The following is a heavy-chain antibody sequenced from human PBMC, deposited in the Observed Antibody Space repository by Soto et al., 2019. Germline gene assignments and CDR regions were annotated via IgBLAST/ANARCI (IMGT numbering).Heavy chain of an antibody. CDR1: GYTFTSYG. J-gene: IGHJ5*02. CDR2: ISAYNGNT. CDR3: ARDGVTVYDFWSGYYTDPPNWFDP. D-gene: IGHD3-3*01. Sequence: ASVKVSCKASGYTFTSYGISWVRQAPGQGLEWMGWISAYNGNTNYAQKLQGRVTMTTDTSTSTAYMELRSLRSDDTAVYYCARDGVTVYDFWSGYYTDPPNWFDPWGQGTLVNVSS. V-gene: IGHV1-18*01.